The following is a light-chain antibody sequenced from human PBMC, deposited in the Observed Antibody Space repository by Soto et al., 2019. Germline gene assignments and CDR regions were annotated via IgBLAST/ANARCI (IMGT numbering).Light chain of an antibody. CDR3: QQGYSSRWT. Sequence: DIQMTQSPSSLSASVGDRVTITCRASQNIRSYLKWYQQKPGKAPQLLIYATSSLQTGVPSRFIASGSGTDFSLVISDLQPEDSATYYCQQGYSSRWTSGRGTKVE. J-gene: IGKJ1*01. V-gene: IGKV1-39*01. CDR2: ATS. CDR1: QNIRSY.